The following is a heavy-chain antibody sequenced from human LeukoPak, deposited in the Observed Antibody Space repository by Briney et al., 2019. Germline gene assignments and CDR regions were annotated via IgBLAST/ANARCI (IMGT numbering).Heavy chain of an antibody. CDR1: GGSISSYY. CDR3: ARDHGGAPPRAFDI. D-gene: IGHD3-16*01. Sequence: SETLSLTCTVSGGSISSYYWSWIRQPPGKGLEWIGYIYYSGSTNYNPSLKSRVTISVDTSKNQFSLKLSSVTAADTAVYYCARDHGGAPPRAFDIWGQGTMVTVSS. J-gene: IGHJ3*02. CDR2: IYYSGST. V-gene: IGHV4-59*01.